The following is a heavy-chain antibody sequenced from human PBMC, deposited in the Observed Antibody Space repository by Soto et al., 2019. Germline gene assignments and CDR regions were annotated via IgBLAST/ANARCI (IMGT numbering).Heavy chain of an antibody. J-gene: IGHJ6*02. CDR2: TYYTSKWSN. CDR3: ANGTRRRGQYV. Sequence: SHTLALTCAISGHSVSINSAAWNSISKSPSRGLEWLGRTYYTSKWSNDYALSVKSRITINPDTSKNQFSLHLYSVTPEDTAVYYCANGTRRRGQYVWGQGT. D-gene: IGHD4-4*01. CDR1: GHSVSINSAA. V-gene: IGHV6-1*01.